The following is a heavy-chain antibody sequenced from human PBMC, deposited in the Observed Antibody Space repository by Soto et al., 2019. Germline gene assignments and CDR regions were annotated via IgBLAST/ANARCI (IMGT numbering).Heavy chain of an antibody. CDR2: ISYDGSNK. CDR3: ERVFYDIPPSRFDP. Sequence: GWSLRLSCAASGFTFSSYAMHWVRQAPGKGLEWVAVISYDGSNKYYADSVKGRFTISRDNSKNTLYLQMNSLRAEDTAVYYCERVFYDIPPSRFDPWGQGNLVTV. V-gene: IGHV3-30-3*01. CDR1: GFTFSSYA. J-gene: IGHJ5*02. D-gene: IGHD3-22*01.